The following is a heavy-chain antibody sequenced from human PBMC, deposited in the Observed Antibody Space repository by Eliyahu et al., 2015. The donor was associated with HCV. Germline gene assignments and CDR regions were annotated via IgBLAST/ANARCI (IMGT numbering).Heavy chain of an antibody. D-gene: IGHD2-8*01. CDR3: ARGNIVLMVYAIAHGFDY. CDR1: XGSFSGYY. J-gene: IGHJ4*02. V-gene: IGHV4-34*01. CDR2: INHSGST. Sequence: QVQLQQWGAGLLKPSETLSLTCAVYXGSFSGYYWSWIRQPPGKGLEWIGEINHSGSTNYNPSLKSRVTISVDTSKNQFSLKLSSVTAADTAVYYCARGNIVLMVYAIAHGFDYWGQGTLVTVSS.